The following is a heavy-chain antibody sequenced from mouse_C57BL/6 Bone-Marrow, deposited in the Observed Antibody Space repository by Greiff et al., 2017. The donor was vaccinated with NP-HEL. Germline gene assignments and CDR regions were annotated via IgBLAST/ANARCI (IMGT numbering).Heavy chain of an antibody. CDR1: GFTFSDYG. CDR3: ARGSSYFYYAMDY. J-gene: IGHJ4*01. D-gene: IGHD1-1*01. V-gene: IGHV5-15*01. Sequence: DVKLVESGGGLVQPGGSLKLSCAASGFTFSDYGMAWVRQAPRKGPEWVAFISNFAYSIYYADTVTGRFTISRENAKNTLYREMSSLRSEDTTMYYCARGSSYFYYAMDYWGQGTSVTVSS. CDR2: ISNFAYSI.